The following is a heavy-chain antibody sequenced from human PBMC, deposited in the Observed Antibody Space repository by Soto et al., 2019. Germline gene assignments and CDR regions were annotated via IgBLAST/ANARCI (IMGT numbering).Heavy chain of an antibody. CDR1: GYTFTSYY. Sequence: ASVKLSCKASGYTFTSYYMHWVRQAPGQGLEWMGIINPSGGSTSYAQKFQGRVTMTRDTSTSTVYMELSSLRSEDTAVYYCARGYYYGAGSYYKWLYYYYYGMDVWGQGTTVTVSS. CDR3: ARGYYYGAGSYYKWLYYYYYGMDV. J-gene: IGHJ6*02. CDR2: INPSGGST. D-gene: IGHD3-10*01. V-gene: IGHV1-46*01.